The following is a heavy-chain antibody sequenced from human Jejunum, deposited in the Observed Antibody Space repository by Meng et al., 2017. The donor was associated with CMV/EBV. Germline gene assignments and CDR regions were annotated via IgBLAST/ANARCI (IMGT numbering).Heavy chain of an antibody. CDR1: GFTFSIFS. CDR3: ARENPGLDS. V-gene: IGHV3-21*01. Sequence: SCATSGFTFSIFSINWVRQAPGEGLEWVASISTTGDYISYADSVKGRFTISRDNAKNSAYLQMNSLRFEDTAMYYCARENPGLDSWGQGALVTVSS. CDR2: ISTTGDYI. J-gene: IGHJ5*01.